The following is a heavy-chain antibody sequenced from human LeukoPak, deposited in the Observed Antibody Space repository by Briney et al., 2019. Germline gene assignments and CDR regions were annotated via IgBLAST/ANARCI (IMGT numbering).Heavy chain of an antibody. J-gene: IGHJ4*02. CDR3: ARVDGDTGGSGFDY. CDR1: GGSISRSY. V-gene: IGHV4-59*01. D-gene: IGHD4-17*01. Sequence: PSETLSLTCSVSGGSISRSYWSWIRQPPGKGLEWIGYISYSGSTRFNPSLKSRVTISEDMPNNQFSLKLSSVTAADSGVYYCARVDGDTGGSGFDYWGQGTLVTVSS. CDR2: ISYSGST.